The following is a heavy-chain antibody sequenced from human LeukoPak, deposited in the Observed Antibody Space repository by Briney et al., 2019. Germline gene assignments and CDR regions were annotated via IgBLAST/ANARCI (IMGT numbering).Heavy chain of an antibody. CDR2: ISAYNGNI. D-gene: IGHD3-3*01. CDR1: GYTFTSYG. V-gene: IGHV1-18*01. J-gene: IGHJ4*02. CDR3: ASMSGYYPSYYFDY. Sequence: ASVKVSCKASGYTFTSYGITWVRQAPGQGLEWLGWISAYNGNIDYAQKLQGRVTLTTDTSTSTAYMEVRSLRSGDTAVYYCASMSGYYPSYYFDYWGQGTLVTVSS.